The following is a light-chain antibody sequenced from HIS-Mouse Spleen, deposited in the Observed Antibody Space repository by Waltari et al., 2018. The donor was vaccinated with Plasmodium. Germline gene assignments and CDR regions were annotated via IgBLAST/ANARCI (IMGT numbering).Light chain of an antibody. V-gene: IGLV3-10*01. CDR3: YSTDSSGNHRV. Sequence: SYELTQPPSVSVSPGQTARITCPGDALPKKYAYWYQQKSGQAPVLVSYEDSKRPSGIRERFSGSSSGKMATLTISGAQVEDEADYYCYSTDSSGNHRVFGGGTKLTVL. J-gene: IGLJ3*02. CDR2: EDS. CDR1: ALPKKY.